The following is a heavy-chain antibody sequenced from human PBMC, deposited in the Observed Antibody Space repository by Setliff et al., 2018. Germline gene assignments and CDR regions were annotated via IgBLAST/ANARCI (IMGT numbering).Heavy chain of an antibody. Sequence: PSETLSLTCIVTGDSVTSDSYYWGWVRQPPGKGLEWVGSVSYSGSPYHNPFLKSRVSLSLDTSENQFSLTLTSVTAVDAAVYYCVRQTSHAGIVIPYYYYFYMDVWGTGTTVTVSS. CDR1: GDSVTSDSYY. V-gene: IGHV4-39*01. J-gene: IGHJ6*03. D-gene: IGHD1-1*01. CDR3: VRQTSHAGIVIPYYYYFYMDV. CDR2: VSYSGSP.